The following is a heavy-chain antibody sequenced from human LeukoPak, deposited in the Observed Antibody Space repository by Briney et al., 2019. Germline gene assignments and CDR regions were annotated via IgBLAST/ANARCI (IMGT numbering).Heavy chain of an antibody. CDR1: GGSISSSSYY. CDR3: AVCRDILTGYCDY. D-gene: IGHD3-9*01. V-gene: IGHV4-39*07. CDR2: IYYSGST. J-gene: IGHJ4*02. Sequence: SETLSLTCTVSGGSISSSSYYWGWIRQPPGKGLEWIGSIYYSGSTYYNPSLKSRVTISVDTSKNQFSLKLSSVTAADTAVYYCAVCRDILTGYCDYWGQGTLVTVSS.